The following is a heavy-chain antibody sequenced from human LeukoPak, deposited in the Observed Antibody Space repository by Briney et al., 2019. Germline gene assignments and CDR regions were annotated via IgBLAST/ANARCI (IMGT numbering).Heavy chain of an antibody. CDR2: ISYSGST. V-gene: IGHV4-59*01. J-gene: IGHJ5*02. CDR3: ARAPLGYNWFDP. Sequence: SETLSLTCTVSGGSISSYYWSWIRQPPGEGLEWIGYISYSGSTNYNSSLKSRVTISLDTSKNQFSLRLISVTAADTAVYFCARAPLGYNWFDPWGQGTLVTVSS. CDR1: GGSISSYY. D-gene: IGHD3-10*01.